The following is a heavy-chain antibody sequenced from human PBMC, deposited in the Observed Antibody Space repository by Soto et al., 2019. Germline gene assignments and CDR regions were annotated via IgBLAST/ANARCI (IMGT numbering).Heavy chain of an antibody. V-gene: IGHV3-30*04. Sequence: GGSLRLSCAASGFTFSTFAMHWVRQAPGKGLEWVAFISYDGRIRNYADSVKGRFTSSRDNSKRALYLQMNGLRADDTALYYCARDRNRGNYESSGYIDYWGQGTLVTVYS. J-gene: IGHJ4*02. CDR3: ARDRNRGNYESSGYIDY. CDR1: GFTFSTFA. CDR2: ISYDGRIR. D-gene: IGHD3-22*01.